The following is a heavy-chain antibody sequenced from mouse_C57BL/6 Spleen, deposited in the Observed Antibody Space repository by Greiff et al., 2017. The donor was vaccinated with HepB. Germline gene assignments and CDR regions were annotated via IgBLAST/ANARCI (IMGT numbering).Heavy chain of an antibody. Sequence: VQLQQSGPELVKPGASVKISCKASGYAFSSSWMNWVKQRPGKGLEWIGRTYPGDGDTNYNGKFKGKATLTADKSSSTAYLQRSSLTSEDSAVYFCANYGSSYGFAYWGQGTLVTVSA. D-gene: IGHD1-1*01. CDR1: GYAFSSSW. CDR3: ANYGSSYGFAY. V-gene: IGHV1-82*01. CDR2: TYPGDGDT. J-gene: IGHJ3*01.